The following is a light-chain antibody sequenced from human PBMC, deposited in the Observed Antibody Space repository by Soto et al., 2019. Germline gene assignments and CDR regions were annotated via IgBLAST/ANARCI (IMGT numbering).Light chain of an antibody. J-gene: IGKJ4*01. CDR3: QQYNNWPLT. CDR1: QSVSNS. V-gene: IGKV3D-15*01. Sequence: ETVMTQSPATLSVSPGERVTLSCRASQSVSNSRLAWYQQKPGQAPRLLIYGASTRATGIPPRFSGSGSGTEFTPTISSLQSEDFAVYYCQQYNNWPLTFGGGTKVEIK. CDR2: GAS.